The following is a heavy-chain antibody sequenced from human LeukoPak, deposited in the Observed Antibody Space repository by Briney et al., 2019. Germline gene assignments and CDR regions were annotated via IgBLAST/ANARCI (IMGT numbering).Heavy chain of an antibody. J-gene: IGHJ4*02. CDR1: GFTFSSYS. V-gene: IGHV3-48*04. Sequence: GGSLRLSCAASGFTFSSYSMNWVRQAPGKGLEWVSYISSSSSTIYYADSVKGRFTISRDNAKNSLYLQMNSLRAEDTAVYYCARAPSTQLEWLLFDYWGQGTLVSVSS. CDR2: ISSSSSTI. CDR3: ARAPSTQLEWLLFDY. D-gene: IGHD3-3*01.